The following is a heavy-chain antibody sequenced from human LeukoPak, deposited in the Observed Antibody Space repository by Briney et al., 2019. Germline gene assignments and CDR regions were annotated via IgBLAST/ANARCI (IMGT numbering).Heavy chain of an antibody. Sequence: ASVKVSCKASGYTFISYAMHWVRQAPGQRLEWMGWINAGNGNTKYSQKFQGRVTITRDTSASTAYMELSGLRSEDTAVYYCARWGPGGQRGSFDIWGQGTMVTVSS. V-gene: IGHV1-3*01. J-gene: IGHJ3*02. CDR1: GYTFISYA. CDR3: ARWGPGGQRGSFDI. CDR2: INAGNGNT. D-gene: IGHD7-27*01.